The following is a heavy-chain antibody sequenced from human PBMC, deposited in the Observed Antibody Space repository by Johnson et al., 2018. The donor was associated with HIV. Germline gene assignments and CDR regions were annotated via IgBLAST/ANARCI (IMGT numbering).Heavy chain of an antibody. D-gene: IGHD3-22*01. CDR1: GFIFGDYG. V-gene: IGHV3-20*04. CDR3: ATDYSDSGGYRLRPFDV. J-gene: IGHJ3*01. Sequence: EVQVVESGGGVLRPGGSLRLSCEGFGFIFGDYGLSWVRQRPGKGLEWVSGINWNGGSTGYADSVKGRFTVSRDNAENSLFLQMNSLRAEDTAVYYCATDYSDSGGYRLRPFDVWGQGTMVIVSS. CDR2: INWNGGST.